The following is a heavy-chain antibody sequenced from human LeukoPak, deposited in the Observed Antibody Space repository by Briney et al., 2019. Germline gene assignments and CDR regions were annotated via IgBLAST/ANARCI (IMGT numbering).Heavy chain of an antibody. CDR2: IYSGGST. V-gene: IGHV3-53*01. J-gene: IGHJ4*02. D-gene: IGHD6-13*01. CDR3: TRDGSSWYVDY. CDR1: GFTVSSNY. Sequence: GGSLRLSCAASGFTVSSNYMSWVRQAPGKGLEWVSVIYSGGSTYYADSVKGRFTISRDNAKNSLYLQMNSLRVEDTAVYYCTRDGSSWYVDYWGQGTLVTVSS.